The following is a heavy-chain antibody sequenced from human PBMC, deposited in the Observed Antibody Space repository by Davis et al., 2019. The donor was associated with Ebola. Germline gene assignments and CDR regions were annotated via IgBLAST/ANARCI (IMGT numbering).Heavy chain of an antibody. CDR3: AAGGIGGGFDV. CDR1: GYTFTSYG. CDR2: FDPEDAEA. D-gene: IGHD1-14*01. Sequence: ASVKVSCKASGYTFTSYGISWVRQAPGKGLEWMGYFDPEDAEALYAQNFQDRVTMTEDTSTDTAYMELDSLRSEDTAVYYCAAGGIGGGFDVWGHGTMVTVSS. V-gene: IGHV1-24*01. J-gene: IGHJ3*01.